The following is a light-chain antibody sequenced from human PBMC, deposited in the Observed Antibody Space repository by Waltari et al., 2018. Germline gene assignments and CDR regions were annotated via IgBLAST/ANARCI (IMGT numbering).Light chain of an antibody. CDR3: QQYKSYPYT. Sequence: DIQMTQSPSSLSASVGDRVTITCRASQDIGKSLTWFQQKPGKAPKSLIYNTYILQSGVPSKFSGSRTGTDFTLTISSLQPEDFATYYCQQYKSYPYTFGQGTNLETK. CDR2: NTY. CDR1: QDIGKS. J-gene: IGKJ2*01. V-gene: IGKV1-16*02.